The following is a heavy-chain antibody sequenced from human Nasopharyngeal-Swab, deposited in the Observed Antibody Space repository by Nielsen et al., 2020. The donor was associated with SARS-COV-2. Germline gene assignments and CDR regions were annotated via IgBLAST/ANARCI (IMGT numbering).Heavy chain of an antibody. V-gene: IGHV4-34*01. D-gene: IGHD3-22*01. CDR2: INHSGST. CDR3: ARGLGQYYCDSSGYYFFDY. CDR1: GGSFSGYY. J-gene: IGHJ4*02. Sequence: SQTLSLTCAVYGGSFSGYYWSWIRQPPGKGLEWIGEINHSGSTNYNPSLKSRVTISVDTSKNQFSLKLSSVTAADTAVYYCARGLGQYYCDSSGYYFFDYWGQGTLVTVSS.